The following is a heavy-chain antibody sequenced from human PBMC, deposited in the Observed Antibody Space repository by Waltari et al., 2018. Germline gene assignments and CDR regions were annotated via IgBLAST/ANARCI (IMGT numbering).Heavy chain of an antibody. D-gene: IGHD2-2*01. V-gene: IGHV4-39*01. CDR3: ARHVSGYCSSTSCHSDY. CDR1: GGSISSSSYY. J-gene: IGHJ4*02. Sequence: QLQLQESGPGLVKPSETLSLICTVSGGSISSSSYYWGWIRQPPGEGLEWIGSIYYSGRTYYTPSLKGRVTISVETSKNQFSLKLSSVTAADTAVYYCARHVSGYCSSTSCHSDYWGQGTLVTVSS. CDR2: IYYSGRT.